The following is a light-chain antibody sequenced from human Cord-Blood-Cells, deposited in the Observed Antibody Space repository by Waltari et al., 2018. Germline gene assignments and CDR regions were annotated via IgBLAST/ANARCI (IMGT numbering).Light chain of an antibody. CDR3: QQYGSSPYT. CDR2: GAS. Sequence: DIVLTQSPGTLSLSPGERATLSCMASQSVSSSYLAWYQQKPGQAPRLLIYGASSRATGIPDRFSGSGSGTDFTLTISRLEPEDFAVYYCQQYGSSPYTFGQGTKLEIK. J-gene: IGKJ2*01. CDR1: QSVSSSY. V-gene: IGKV3-20*01.